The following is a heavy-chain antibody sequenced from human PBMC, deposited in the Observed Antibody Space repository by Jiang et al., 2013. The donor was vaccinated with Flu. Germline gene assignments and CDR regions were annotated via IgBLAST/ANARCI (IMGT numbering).Heavy chain of an antibody. V-gene: IGHV3-48*03. CDR3: VREGSGWWNAFEI. CDR1: GFTFSTYE. CDR2: ITTGGAT. J-gene: IGHJ3*02. Sequence: SCAASGFTFSTYEINWVRQAPGKGLEWVSYITTGGATHYADSVKGRFTISRDNAENSLYLQMNGLRAEDTAVYYCVREGSGWWNAFEIWGQGTMVTVSS. D-gene: IGHD6-19*01.